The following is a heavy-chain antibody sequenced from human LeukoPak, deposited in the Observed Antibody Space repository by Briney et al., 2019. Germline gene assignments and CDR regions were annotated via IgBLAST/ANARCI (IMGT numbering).Heavy chain of an antibody. Sequence: GGSLRLSCAASGFTFSSYGMHWVRQAPGKGLEWVAVICYDGSNKYYADSVKGRFTISRDNSKNTLYLQMNSLRAEDTAVYYCARSPISSWGIDYWGQGTLVTVSS. J-gene: IGHJ4*02. V-gene: IGHV3-33*01. CDR1: GFTFSSYG. D-gene: IGHD6-13*01. CDR2: ICYDGSNK. CDR3: ARSPISSWGIDY.